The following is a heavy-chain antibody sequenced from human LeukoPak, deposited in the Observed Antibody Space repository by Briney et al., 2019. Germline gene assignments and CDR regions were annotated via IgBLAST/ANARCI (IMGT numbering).Heavy chain of an antibody. Sequence: GGSLRLSCAASGFTFSSYAMSWVRQAPGKGLEWVSAISGSGGSTYYADSVKGRFTISRDNSKNTLYLQMNSLRAEDTAVYYCAATNQRLTLEGLFGYWGQGTLVTVSS. CDR1: GFTFSSYA. CDR2: ISGSGGST. CDR3: AATNQRLTLEGLFGY. D-gene: IGHD3-3*01. J-gene: IGHJ4*02. V-gene: IGHV3-23*01.